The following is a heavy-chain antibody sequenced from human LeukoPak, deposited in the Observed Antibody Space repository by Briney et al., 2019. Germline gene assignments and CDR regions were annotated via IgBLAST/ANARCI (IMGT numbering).Heavy chain of an antibody. J-gene: IGHJ3*02. V-gene: IGHV3-9*01. D-gene: IGHD6-6*01. CDR2: ICWNSGSI. Sequence: GGSLRLSCAASGFTFDDYAMHWVRQAPGKGLEWVSGICWNSGSIGYADSVKGRFTISRDNAKNSLYLQMNSLRAEDTALYYCAKDIFGSSQAVGAFDIWGQGTMVTVSS. CDR3: AKDIFGSSQAVGAFDI. CDR1: GFTFDDYA.